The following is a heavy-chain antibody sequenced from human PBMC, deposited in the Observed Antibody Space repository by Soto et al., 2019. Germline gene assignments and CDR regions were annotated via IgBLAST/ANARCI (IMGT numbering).Heavy chain of an antibody. CDR3: GESVGYSYGLPFDY. V-gene: IGHV3-30*18. D-gene: IGHD5-18*01. CDR1: GFTFSSYG. Sequence: PGGSLRLSCAASGFTFSSYGMHWVRQAPGKGLEWVAVISYDGSNKYYADSVKGRFTISRDNSKNTLYLQMNSLRAEDTAVYYGGESVGYSYGLPFDYWGQRTLVTVSS. J-gene: IGHJ4*02. CDR2: ISYDGSNK.